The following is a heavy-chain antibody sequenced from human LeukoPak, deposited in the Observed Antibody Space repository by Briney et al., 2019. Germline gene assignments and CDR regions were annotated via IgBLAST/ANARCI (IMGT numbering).Heavy chain of an antibody. J-gene: IGHJ6*03. V-gene: IGHV4-4*07. Sequence: SETLSLTCTVSGGYICSDYWSWIRQRAGKGLEWIGRSFTSENSAYNPSLNSRVTMSVDMSTSQFSLSLPSVTAADTAVYYCAREGDYGDYSKSFYYMDVWGKGTTVTVSS. CDR3: AREGDYGDYSKSFYYMDV. CDR1: GGYICSDY. CDR2: SFTSENS. D-gene: IGHD4-17*01.